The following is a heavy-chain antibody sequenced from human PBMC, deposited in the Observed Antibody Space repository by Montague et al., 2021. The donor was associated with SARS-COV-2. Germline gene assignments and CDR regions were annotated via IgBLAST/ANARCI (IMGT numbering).Heavy chain of an antibody. CDR2: FDHSGDT. CDR1: GGSVGGYF. CDR3: AREFRIELWQTNWYFGL. J-gene: IGHJ2*01. D-gene: IGHD3-16*01. V-gene: IGHV4-59*02. Sequence: SETLSLTCTVSGGSVGGYFWSWIRQPPGKGLEWIGNFDHSGDTKYNPSLKSRATISVDTSKNQFALRLHSVTAADTAVYYCAREFRIELWQTNWYFGLWGRGTLVTVSS.